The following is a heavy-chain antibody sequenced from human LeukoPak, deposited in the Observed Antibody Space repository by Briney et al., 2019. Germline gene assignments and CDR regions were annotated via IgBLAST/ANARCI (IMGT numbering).Heavy chain of an antibody. CDR3: ARVKFDFWTGYRYYFDL. CDR1: GFTVSGTY. D-gene: IGHD3/OR15-3a*01. CDR2: IYGGGAK. J-gene: IGHJ5*02. Sequence: GGSLRISCAVPGFTVSGTYMSWVRQTPGKRPEWVSVIYGGGAKYYANSVKGRFTISRDDSNNTLYLQMNNLRADDTAVYYCARVKFDFWTGYRYYFDLWGQGTLVTVSS. V-gene: IGHV3-53*01.